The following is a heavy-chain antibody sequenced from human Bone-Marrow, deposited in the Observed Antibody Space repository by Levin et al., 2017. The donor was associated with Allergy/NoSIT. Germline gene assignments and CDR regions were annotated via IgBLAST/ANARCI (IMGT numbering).Heavy chain of an antibody. D-gene: IGHD2-15*01. CDR1: GYNFTGYA. CDR3: AGAEVPYCSRGSCYSATYWLDP. V-gene: IGHV7-4-1*02. J-gene: IGHJ5*02. CDR2: INTNTGNP. Sequence: ASVKVSCKASGYNFTGYAMNWVRQAPGQGLEWMGWINTNTGNPTYAQGFTGRFVFSLDISVSTAYLQISSLKAEDTAIYFCAGAEVPYCSRGSCYSATYWLDPWGQGTLVIVSS.